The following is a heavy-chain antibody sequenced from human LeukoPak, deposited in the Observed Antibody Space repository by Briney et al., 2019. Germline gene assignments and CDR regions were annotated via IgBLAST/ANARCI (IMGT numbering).Heavy chain of an antibody. J-gene: IGHJ2*01. Sequence: SETLSLTCTASGDSISSNTFYWTWIRQPAGKGLEWIGHVYYSGSTNYNPSLKSRVTISVDTSKNQFSLKLSSVTAADTAVYYCARESAAAERIVGYFDLWGRGTLVTVSS. D-gene: IGHD6-13*01. CDR1: GDSISSNTFY. V-gene: IGHV4-61*10. CDR2: VYYSGST. CDR3: ARESAAAERIVGYFDL.